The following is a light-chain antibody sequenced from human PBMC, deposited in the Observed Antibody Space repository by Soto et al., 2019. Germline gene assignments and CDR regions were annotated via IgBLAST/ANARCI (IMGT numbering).Light chain of an antibody. Sequence: EIVLTQSPGTLSLSPGERATLSCRASQSVSSKLAWYQQKPGQAPRLLIYGASTRATGIPARFSGSGSGTEFTLTISSLQSEDFALYYCQHYGSSPRTFGQGTKVDI. CDR2: GAS. CDR1: QSVSSK. V-gene: IGKV3-15*01. CDR3: QHYGSSPRT. J-gene: IGKJ1*01.